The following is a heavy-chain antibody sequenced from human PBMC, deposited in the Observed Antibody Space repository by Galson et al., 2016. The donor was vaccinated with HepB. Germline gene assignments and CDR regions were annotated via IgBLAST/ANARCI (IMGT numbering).Heavy chain of an antibody. V-gene: IGHV4-59*01. D-gene: IGHD3-10*01. CDR1: GGSISSYY. J-gene: IGHJ2*01. Sequence: SETLSLTCTVSGGSISSYYWSWIRQPPGKGLEWFGYISYSGSANYNPSLKSRVTISVDTSKNQFSLRLRSMTAADTAVYYCARTSVTIDWGGYWYFDLWGRGTLVTVSS. CDR2: ISYSGSA. CDR3: ARTSVTIDWGGYWYFDL.